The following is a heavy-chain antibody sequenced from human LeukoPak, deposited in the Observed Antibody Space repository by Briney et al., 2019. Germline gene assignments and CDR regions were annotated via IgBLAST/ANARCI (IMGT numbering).Heavy chain of an antibody. Sequence: GGSLRLSCVASGFTVSSNYMSWVRRAPGKGLEWVSVIYSGGSTYYADSVKGRFTISRDNSKNTLYLQMNSLRAEDTAVYYCASGYYDFWSGPDYWGQGTLVTVSS. CDR1: GFTVSSNY. CDR2: IYSGGST. CDR3: ASGYYDFWSGPDY. V-gene: IGHV3-66*02. J-gene: IGHJ4*02. D-gene: IGHD3-3*01.